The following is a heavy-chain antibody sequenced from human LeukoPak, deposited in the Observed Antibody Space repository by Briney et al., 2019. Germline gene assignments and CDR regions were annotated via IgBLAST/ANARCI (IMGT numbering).Heavy chain of an antibody. CDR1: GGSISSYY. Sequence: SETLSLTCTVSGGSISSYYRSWIRQPPGKGLEWIGYIYYSGSTNYNPSLKSRVTISVDTSKNQFSLKLSSVTAADTAVYYCARVIDWNYWSWLDPWGQGTLVTVSS. CDR2: IYYSGST. J-gene: IGHJ5*02. V-gene: IGHV4-59*01. CDR3: ARVIDWNYWSWLDP. D-gene: IGHD1-7*01.